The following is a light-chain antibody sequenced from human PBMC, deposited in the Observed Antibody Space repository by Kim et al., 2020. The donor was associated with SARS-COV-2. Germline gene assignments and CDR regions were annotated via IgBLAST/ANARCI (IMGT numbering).Light chain of an antibody. J-gene: IGLJ3*02. CDR2: EDN. CDR1: SGRVAGNY. CDR3: QSYDSSNPWV. V-gene: IGLV6-57*03. Sequence: TITMPCTRSSGRVAGNYVQWYQQRPGIAPTTVIYEDNHRPSGVPDRFSGSIDSSSNSASLTISGLKTEDEAGYYCQSYDSSNPWVFGGGTQLTVL.